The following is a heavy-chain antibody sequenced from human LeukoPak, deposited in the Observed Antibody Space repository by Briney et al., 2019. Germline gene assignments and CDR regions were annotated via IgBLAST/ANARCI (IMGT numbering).Heavy chain of an antibody. CDR3: ASGRVMPYSSAPCFDY. D-gene: IGHD6-25*01. V-gene: IGHV1-46*01. Sequence: GASVKVSCKASGYTFTSYYMHWVRQAPGQGLEWMGIINPSGGSTSYAQKFQGRVTMIRNMSTSTVYMELSSLRSEDTAVYYCASGRVMPYSSAPCFDYWGQGTLVTVSS. CDR2: INPSGGST. J-gene: IGHJ4*01. CDR1: GYTFTSYY.